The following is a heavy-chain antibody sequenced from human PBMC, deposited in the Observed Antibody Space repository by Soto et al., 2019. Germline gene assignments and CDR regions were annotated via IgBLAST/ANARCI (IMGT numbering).Heavy chain of an antibody. Sequence: GESLKISCAASGFTFSSYGMHWVRQAPGKGLEWVAVISYDGSNKYYADSVKGRFTISRDNSKNTLYLQMNSLRAEDTAVYYCAKIGGGIVVATPGADNFDYWGQGTLVTVSS. J-gene: IGHJ4*02. CDR2: ISYDGSNK. V-gene: IGHV3-30*18. CDR3: AKIGGGIVVATPGADNFDY. CDR1: GFTFSSYG. D-gene: IGHD6-19*01.